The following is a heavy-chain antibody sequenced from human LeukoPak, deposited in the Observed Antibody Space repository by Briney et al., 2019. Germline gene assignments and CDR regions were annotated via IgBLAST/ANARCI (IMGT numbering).Heavy chain of an antibody. CDR3: ARKNYGIAAAIRQSDDY. J-gene: IGHJ4*02. D-gene: IGHD6-13*01. Sequence: GASVKVSCTASGGTFSSYAISWVRQAPGQGLEWMGRIIPILGIANYAQKFQGRVTITADKSTSTAYMELSSLRSEDTAVYYCARKNYGIAAAIRQSDDYWGQGTLVTVSS. CDR2: IIPILGIA. CDR1: GGTFSSYA. V-gene: IGHV1-69*04.